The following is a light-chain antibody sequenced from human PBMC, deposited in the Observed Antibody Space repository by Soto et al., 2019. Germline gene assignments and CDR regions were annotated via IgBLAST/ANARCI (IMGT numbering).Light chain of an antibody. CDR3: QQYGSSPRT. CDR2: GTS. CDR1: QSVDSSY. Sequence: EIVLTQSPGTLPLSPGERATLSCRASQSVDSSYLAWYQQKPGQAPRPLIYGTSSRATGIPDRFSGSGSGTDFTLTISRLEPEDFAVYYCQQYGSSPRTFGQGTKVDIK. J-gene: IGKJ1*01. V-gene: IGKV3-20*01.